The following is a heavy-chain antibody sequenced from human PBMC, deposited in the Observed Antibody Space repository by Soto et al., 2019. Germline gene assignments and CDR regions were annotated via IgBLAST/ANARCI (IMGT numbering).Heavy chain of an antibody. Sequence: QVQLVQSGAEMKKPGSSVKVSCQSSGGTFNTYAMNWVRQAPGQGPEWMGDISPMFGAANYAPKFQGRVTITADELTGTSYMQLSSFTSEDTDLYSCAREVQVHTPAFVYWGQGTLVTVSS. CDR2: ISPMFGAA. V-gene: IGHV1-69*19. J-gene: IGHJ4*02. D-gene: IGHD3-10*01. CDR1: GGTFNTYA. CDR3: AREVQVHTPAFVY.